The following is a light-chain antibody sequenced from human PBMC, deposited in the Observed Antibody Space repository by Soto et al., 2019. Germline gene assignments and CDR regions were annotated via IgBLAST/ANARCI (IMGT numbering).Light chain of an antibody. J-gene: IGKJ1*01. Sequence: DIQMTQSPSTLSASVGDRVTITCRASQSISSWLAWYQQKPGKAPKLLIYKASTLQSGVPSRFSGSGAGTEFTLASSRLQPDDSATYYCQQYNDNWTFGQGTKVEIK. V-gene: IGKV1-5*03. CDR2: KAS. CDR1: QSISSW. CDR3: QQYNDNWT.